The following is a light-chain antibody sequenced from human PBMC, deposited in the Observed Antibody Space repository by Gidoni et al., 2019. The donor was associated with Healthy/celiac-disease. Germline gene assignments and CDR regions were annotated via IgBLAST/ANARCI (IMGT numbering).Light chain of an antibody. CDR2: AAS. CDR1: QSISSY. J-gene: IGKJ5*01. V-gene: IGKV1-39*01. CDR3: QQSSSTPIT. Sequence: IQMTQSPSSLSASVGDRVTITCRASQSISSYFNWYQQKPGKAPKLLIYAASSLQSGVPSRFSGSGSGTDFTLTISSLQPEAFATYYCQQSSSTPITFGQGTRLEIK.